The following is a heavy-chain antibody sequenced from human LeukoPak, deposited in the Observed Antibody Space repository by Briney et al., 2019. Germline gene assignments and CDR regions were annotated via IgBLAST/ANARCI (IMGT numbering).Heavy chain of an antibody. D-gene: IGHD2-15*01. V-gene: IGHV3-33*01. J-gene: IGHJ4*02. CDR2: IWYDGSNK. Sequence: GRSLRLSCAASGFTFSSYGMHWVRQAPGKGLEWVAVIWYDGSNKYYADSVKGRFTISRDNSKNTLYLQMNSLRAEDTAVYYCARMLWGVAATLGYWGQGTLVTVSS. CDR3: ARMLWGVAATLGY. CDR1: GFTFSSYG.